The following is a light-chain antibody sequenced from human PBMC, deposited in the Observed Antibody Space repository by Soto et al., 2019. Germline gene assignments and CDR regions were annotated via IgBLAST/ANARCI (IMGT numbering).Light chain of an antibody. V-gene: IGLV2-14*01. Sequence: QSVRNQPAPVYGSPGRSITISCTGTSSDVGGYNYVSWYQQHPGKAPKLMIYEVTIRPSGVPDRFSGSTSVNSASLTISGLQADDEADYYCCLYIGATTYVFGTGTKFTVL. CDR1: SSDVGGYNY. CDR3: CLYIGATTYV. J-gene: IGLJ1*01. CDR2: EVT.